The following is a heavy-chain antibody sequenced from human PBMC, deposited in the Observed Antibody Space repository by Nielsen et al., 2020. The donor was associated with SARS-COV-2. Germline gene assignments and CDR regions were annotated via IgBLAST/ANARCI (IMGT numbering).Heavy chain of an antibody. D-gene: IGHD3-16*01. CDR3: ARSIMITFGGVINWFDP. V-gene: IGHV4-34*01. CDR2: INHSGSA. J-gene: IGHJ5*02. CDR1: GGSFSGYY. Sequence: SQTLSLTCAVYGGSFSGYYWSWIRQPPGKGLEWIGEINHSGSANYNPSLKSRVTISVDTSKNQFSLKLSSVTAADTAVYYCARSIMITFGGVINWFDPWGQGTLVTVSS.